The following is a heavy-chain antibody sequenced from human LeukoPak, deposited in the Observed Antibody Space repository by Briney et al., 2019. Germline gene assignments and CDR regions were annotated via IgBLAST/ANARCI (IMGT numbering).Heavy chain of an antibody. CDR2: INPNSGGT. J-gene: IGHJ4*02. V-gene: IGHV1-2*02. D-gene: IGHD3-16*01. CDR1: GYAFTGYY. Sequence: ASVKVSCKASGYAFTGYYMHWVRQAPGQGLEWMGWINPNSGGTDYAQKFQGRVTMTRDTSITTAYMELSSLRSDDTAVYYCARARGGSGRGDYFDSWGQGTLVTVPS. CDR3: ARARGGSGRGDYFDS.